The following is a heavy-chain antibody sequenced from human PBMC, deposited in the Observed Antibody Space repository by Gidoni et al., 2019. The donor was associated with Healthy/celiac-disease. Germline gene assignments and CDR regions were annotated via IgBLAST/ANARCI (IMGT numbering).Heavy chain of an antibody. D-gene: IGHD5-18*01. CDR2: SSSSSSYI. V-gene: IGHV3-21*01. CDR1: GFPFSSYS. Sequence: EVQLVESGGGLVKPGWSLRLSCAASGFPFSSYSMNWFRQATGKWLEGVSSSSSSSSYIYYADAVKGRFTISRDKAKNSLYLQMNSLRAEDTAVYYCATRFGTWIQLWLGAFDIWGQGTMVTVSS. J-gene: IGHJ3*02. CDR3: ATRFGTWIQLWLGAFDI.